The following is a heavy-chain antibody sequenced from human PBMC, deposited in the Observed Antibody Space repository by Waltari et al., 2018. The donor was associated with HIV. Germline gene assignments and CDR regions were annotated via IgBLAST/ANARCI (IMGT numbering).Heavy chain of an antibody. CDR2: IIPIFGTS. Sequence: QVQLVQSGAEVKKPGSSVKVSCKASGGTFSSYATSWVRQAPGQGLEWLGGIIPIFGTSIYAQNFQGRVTITADESTSTAYMELSSLRSEDTAVYYCSRMNEVAVAGTGFDAFDIWGQGTKVTVSS. CDR1: GGTFSSYA. CDR3: SRMNEVAVAGTGFDAFDI. D-gene: IGHD6-19*01. J-gene: IGHJ3*02. V-gene: IGHV1-69*01.